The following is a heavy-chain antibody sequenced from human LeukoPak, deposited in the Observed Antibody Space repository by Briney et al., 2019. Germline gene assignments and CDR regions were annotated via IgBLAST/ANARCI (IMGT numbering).Heavy chain of an antibody. J-gene: IGHJ4*02. CDR3: ARDTDPYCGGDRDRDY. CDR2: ISSSSSYI. D-gene: IGHD2-21*02. V-gene: IGHV3-21*01. CDR1: GFTFSSYS. Sequence: GGSLRLSCAASGFTFSSYSMNWVRQAPGKGLEWVSSISSSSSYIYYADSVKGRFTISRDNAKNSLYLQMNSLRAEDTAVYYCARDTDPYCGGDRDRDYWGQGTLVTVSS.